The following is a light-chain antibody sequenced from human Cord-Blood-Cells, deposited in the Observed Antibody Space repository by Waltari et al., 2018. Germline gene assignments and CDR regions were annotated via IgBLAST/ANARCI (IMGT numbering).Light chain of an antibody. CDR3: SSYTGSSTWV. CDR2: DVS. CDR1: SSDVGGYNY. V-gene: IGLV2-14*01. J-gene: IGLJ3*02. Sequence: QSALTQPASVSGSPGQSTTISCTGTSSDVGGYNYVSWSQQHPGKAPKLMFYDVSKRPSGVSNRFSGSKSGNTASLTISGLQAEDEADYYCSSYTGSSTWVFGGGTKLTVL.